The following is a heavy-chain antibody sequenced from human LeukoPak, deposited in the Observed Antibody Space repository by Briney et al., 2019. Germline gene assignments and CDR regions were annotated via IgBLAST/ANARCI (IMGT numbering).Heavy chain of an antibody. CDR2: ISSNGGST. D-gene: IGHD2-2*01. CDR1: GFTFSDYA. CDR3: VKAGCSSTRCYGNY. V-gene: IGHV3-64D*09. J-gene: IGHJ4*02. Sequence: GGSLRLSCSASGFTFSDYAIHWVRQAPGKGLEYDSAISSNGGSTYYADSVKGRFTISRDNSKNTLYLQMSSLRAEDTAVYYCVKAGCSSTRCYGNYWGQGTLVTVSS.